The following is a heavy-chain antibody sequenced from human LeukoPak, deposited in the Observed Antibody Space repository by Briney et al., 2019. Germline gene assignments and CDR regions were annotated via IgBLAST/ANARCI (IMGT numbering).Heavy chain of an antibody. CDR2: MDPNSGNT. V-gene: IGHV1-8*01. Sequence: ASVKVSCKASGYTFTSYDINLVREATGQGLEWMGWMDPNSGNTGYAQKFQGRVTMTRNTSISTAYMELSSLRSEDTAVYYCARGVRGVIYYYYYYMDVWGKGTTVTVSS. CDR1: GYTFTSYD. D-gene: IGHD3-10*02. CDR3: ARGVRGVIYYYYYYMDV. J-gene: IGHJ6*03.